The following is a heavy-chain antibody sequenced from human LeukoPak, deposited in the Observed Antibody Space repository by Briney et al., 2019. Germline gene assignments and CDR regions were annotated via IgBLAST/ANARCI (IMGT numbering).Heavy chain of an antibody. J-gene: IGHJ6*03. CDR1: GGSISSSSYY. D-gene: IGHD6-13*01. V-gene: IGHV4-39*07. CDR3: ARDGGAAADDYYYYMDV. Sequence: SETLSLTCTVSGGSISSSSYYWGWIRQPPGKGLEWIGSICYSGSTYYNPSLKSRVTISVDTSKNQFSLKLSSVTAADTAVYYCARDGGAAADDYYYYMDVWGKGTTVTVSS. CDR2: ICYSGST.